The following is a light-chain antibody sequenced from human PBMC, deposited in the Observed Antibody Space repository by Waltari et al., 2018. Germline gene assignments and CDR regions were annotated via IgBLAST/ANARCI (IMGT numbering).Light chain of an antibody. CDR3: QQRSNWPRT. CDR2: SAS. V-gene: IGKV3-11*01. CDR1: QSVSSY. J-gene: IGKJ1*01. Sequence: ATLSCRASQSVSSYLAWYQQMPGQAPRLLIYSASNRATGIPARCSGSGSGTDFTLIISSLEPEDFAVYYCQQRSNWPRTFGQGTKVEIK.